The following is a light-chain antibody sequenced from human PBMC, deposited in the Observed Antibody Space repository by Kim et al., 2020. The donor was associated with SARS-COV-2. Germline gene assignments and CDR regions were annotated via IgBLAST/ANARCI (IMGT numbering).Light chain of an antibody. J-gene: IGLJ3*02. CDR3: YSAVANTWV. CDR2: KDN. V-gene: IGLV3-27*01. Sequence: SYELTQPSSVSVSPGQTARITCSGDVLAKKYARWFQQKPGQAPVLVIYKDNERPSGIPERFSGSSSGTTVTLTISGAQVEDEADYYCYSAVANTWV. CDR1: VLAKKY.